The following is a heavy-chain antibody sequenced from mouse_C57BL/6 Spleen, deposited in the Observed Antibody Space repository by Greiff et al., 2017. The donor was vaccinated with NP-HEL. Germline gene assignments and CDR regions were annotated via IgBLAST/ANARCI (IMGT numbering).Heavy chain of an antibody. J-gene: IGHJ1*03. CDR1: GYAFSSYW. CDR2: IYPGDGDT. CDR3: ARGEGYYAFGD. D-gene: IGHD1-1*01. Sequence: QVQLQQSGAELVKPGASVKISCKASGYAFSSYWMNWVKQRPGKGLEWIGQIYPGDGDTNYNGKFKGKATLTADKSSSIAYMQLSSQTSEDSAVYLYARGEGYYAFGDWGTGTTVTVSS. V-gene: IGHV1-80*01.